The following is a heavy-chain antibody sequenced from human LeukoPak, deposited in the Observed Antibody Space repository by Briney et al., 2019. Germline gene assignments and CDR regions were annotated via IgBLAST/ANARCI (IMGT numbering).Heavy chain of an antibody. CDR1: GYSFTSHW. CDR3: ARRYCSSTSCQFFDY. J-gene: IGHJ4*02. Sequence: GESLQISCKGSGYSFTSHWIGWARQMPGKGLEWMGIIYPGDSDTRYSPSFEGQVTISADKTMSTAYLQWSSLKASDTAMYYCARRYCSSTSCQFFDYWGQGNLVTVSS. D-gene: IGHD2-2*01. CDR2: IYPGDSDT. V-gene: IGHV5-51*01.